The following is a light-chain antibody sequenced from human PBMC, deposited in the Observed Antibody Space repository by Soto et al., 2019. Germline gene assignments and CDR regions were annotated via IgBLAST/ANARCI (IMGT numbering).Light chain of an antibody. CDR2: GAS. CDR3: QQYNKWLPLT. J-gene: IGKJ4*01. Sequence: EIVMTQSPATLSVSPGERATLSCRAGQSVSTNLAWYQQKPGQAPRILIYGASTRATGIPARFSGSGSGTEFTLTINSLQSEDFAVYYCQQYNKWLPLTFGGGTKVEIK. V-gene: IGKV3-15*01. CDR1: QSVSTN.